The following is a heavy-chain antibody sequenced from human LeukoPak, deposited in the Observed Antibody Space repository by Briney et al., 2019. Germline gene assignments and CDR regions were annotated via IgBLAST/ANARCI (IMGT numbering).Heavy chain of an antibody. Sequence: GGSLRLSCAASGFTFISYTMSWVRQAPGKGREWVSAISGSGSSTYYADSVKGRFTISRDNSKNTLYLQMNSLRAEDTAVYYCAEPLGYCSGGSCPDDYWGQGTLVTVSS. CDR2: ISGSGSST. CDR3: AEPLGYCSGGSCPDDY. D-gene: IGHD2-15*01. CDR1: GFTFISYT. J-gene: IGHJ4*02. V-gene: IGHV3-23*01.